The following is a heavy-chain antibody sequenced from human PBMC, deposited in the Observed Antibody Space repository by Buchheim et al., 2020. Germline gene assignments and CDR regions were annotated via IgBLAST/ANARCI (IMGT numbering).Heavy chain of an antibody. CDR3: AKDNGHY. V-gene: IGHV3-7*03. Sequence: EVQLVESGGGLVQPGGSLRLSCAASGFTFSTYWMTWVRQAPGKGLDWVANIDQDGRKTYYVDSLKGRFTISRDNSKNTLFLQMNSLRAEDTAVYYCAKDNGHYWGQGTL. J-gene: IGHJ4*02. CDR1: GFTFSTYW. CDR2: IDQDGRKT. D-gene: IGHD2-8*01.